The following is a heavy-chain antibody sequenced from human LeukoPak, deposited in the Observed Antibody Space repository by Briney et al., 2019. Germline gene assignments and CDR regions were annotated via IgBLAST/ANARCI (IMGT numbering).Heavy chain of an antibody. D-gene: IGHD2-2*01. Sequence: GGSLRLSCTASGFTFGDYAMSWVRQAPGKGLEWVSAISGSGGSTYYADSVKGRFTISRDNSKNTLYLQMNSLRAEDTAVYYCAKIGGSSDSDIWGQGTMVTVSS. V-gene: IGHV3-23*01. CDR1: GFTFGDYA. J-gene: IGHJ3*02. CDR2: ISGSGGST. CDR3: AKIGGSSDSDI.